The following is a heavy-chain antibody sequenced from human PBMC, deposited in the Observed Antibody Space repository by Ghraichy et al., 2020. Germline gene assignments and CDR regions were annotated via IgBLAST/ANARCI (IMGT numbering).Heavy chain of an antibody. D-gene: IGHD6-19*01. Sequence: ASVKVSCKASGHTVTRYDIHWVRQATGQGLEWMGWMIPTGGTGYAPKFQERLPLTRDSSINTAYMELSSLRSDDTAVYYCARVRTGHFKQWTDLVDYWGQGTLVTVSS. CDR1: GHTVTRYD. CDR3: ARVRTGHFKQWTDLVDY. CDR2: MIPTGGT. J-gene: IGHJ4*02. V-gene: IGHV1-8*01.